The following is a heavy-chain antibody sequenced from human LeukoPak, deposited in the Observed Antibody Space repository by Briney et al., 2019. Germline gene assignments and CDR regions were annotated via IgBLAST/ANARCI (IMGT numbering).Heavy chain of an antibody. CDR2: INHSGST. CDR3: ARDRNYYGSGSYPRAGYFQH. J-gene: IGHJ1*01. CDR1: GGSFSGYY. D-gene: IGHD3-10*01. V-gene: IGHV4-34*01. Sequence: SETLSLTCAVYGGSFSGYYWSWIRQPPGKGLEWIGEINHSGSTDYNPSLKSRVTISVDTSKNQFSLKLSSVTAADTAVYYCARDRNYYGSGSYPRAGYFQHWGQGTLVTVSS.